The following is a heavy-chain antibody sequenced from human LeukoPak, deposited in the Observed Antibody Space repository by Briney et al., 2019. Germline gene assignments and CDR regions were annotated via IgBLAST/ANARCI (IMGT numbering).Heavy chain of an antibody. CDR1: GGSISSYY. V-gene: IGHV4-59*08. CDR3: AGNRGDSVSFDY. D-gene: IGHD2-21*02. Sequence: SETLSLTCSVSGGSISSYYWNWIRQPPGKGLEWIGYIYYSGSTNYNPSLKSRVTISVDTSRNQFSLKLNSVTAADTAVYYCAGNRGDSVSFDYWGQGTLVTVSS. CDR2: IYYSGST. J-gene: IGHJ4*02.